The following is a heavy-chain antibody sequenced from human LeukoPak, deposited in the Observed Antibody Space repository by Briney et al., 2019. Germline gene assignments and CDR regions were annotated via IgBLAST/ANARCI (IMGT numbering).Heavy chain of an antibody. Sequence: PGGSLRLSCAASGFTFSSYWMHWVRQAPGKGLMWVSRINSDGSSTSYADSVKGRFTISRDNAKNTLYLQMNSLRADDTAVYYCARTRRAHMDVLGKGTTVTVSS. CDR3: ARTRRAHMDV. V-gene: IGHV3-74*01. CDR2: INSDGSST. CDR1: GFTFSSYW. J-gene: IGHJ6*03.